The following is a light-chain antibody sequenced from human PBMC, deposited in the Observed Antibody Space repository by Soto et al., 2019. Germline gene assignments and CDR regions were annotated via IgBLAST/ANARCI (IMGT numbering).Light chain of an antibody. V-gene: IGKV3-15*01. Sequence: EIVMTQSPATLSVSPGERATLSCRASQSVSSKLAWYQQKPGQAPRRLIYGASIRATGIPARFSGSGSGTEFTLTISSLQSEDFAVYYCQQYNNWPPLTFGGGTKVEIK. CDR3: QQYNNWPPLT. J-gene: IGKJ4*01. CDR1: QSVSSK. CDR2: GAS.